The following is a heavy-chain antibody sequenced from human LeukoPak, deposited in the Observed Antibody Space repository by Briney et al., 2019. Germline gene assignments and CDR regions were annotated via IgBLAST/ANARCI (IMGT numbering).Heavy chain of an antibody. CDR3: ARELGYCSSTSCSKGPDYYYYYMDV. CDR2: IYYSGST. J-gene: IGHJ6*03. Sequence: SETLSLTCTVSGGSISSYYWSWIRQPPGKGLEWIGYIYYSGSTNYNPSLKSRVTISVDTSKNQFSLKLSSVTAADMAVYYCARELGYCSSTSCSKGPDYYYYYMDVWGKGTTVTVSS. CDR1: GGSISSYY. D-gene: IGHD2-2*01. V-gene: IGHV4-59*01.